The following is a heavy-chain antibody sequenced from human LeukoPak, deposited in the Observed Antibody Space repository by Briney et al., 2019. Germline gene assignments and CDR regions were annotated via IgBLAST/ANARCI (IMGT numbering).Heavy chain of an antibody. V-gene: IGHV1-18*01. CDR1: GGTFSSYA. J-gene: IGHJ6*02. CDR3: ARASERWYYDILTRYYYYGMDV. CDR2: ISAYNGNT. D-gene: IGHD3-9*01. Sequence: GASVKVSCKASGGTFSSYAISWVRQAPGQGLEWMGWISAYNGNTNYAQKLQGRVTMTTDTSTSTAYMELRSLRSDDTAVYYCARASERWYYDILTRYYYYGMDVWGQGTTVTVSS.